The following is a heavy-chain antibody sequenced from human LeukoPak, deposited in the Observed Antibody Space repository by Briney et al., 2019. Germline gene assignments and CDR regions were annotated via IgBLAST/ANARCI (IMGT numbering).Heavy chain of an antibody. Sequence: GGSLRLSCAASGFTFSSYSMNWVRQVPGKGLEWVSSISSSSSYIYYADSVKGRFTISRDNAKNSLYLQMNSLRAEDTAAYYCAREAVVVAATVWFDPWGQGTLVTVSS. D-gene: IGHD2-15*01. CDR1: GFTFSSYS. CDR3: AREAVVVAATVWFDP. CDR2: ISSSSSYI. J-gene: IGHJ5*02. V-gene: IGHV3-21*01.